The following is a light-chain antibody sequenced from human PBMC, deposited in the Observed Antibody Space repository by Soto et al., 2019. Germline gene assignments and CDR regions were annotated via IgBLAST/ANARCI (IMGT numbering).Light chain of an antibody. Sequence: QSVLTQPASVSGSPGQSITISCTGTSSDVGGYNYVSWYQQYPGKAPKLMVYDVSNRPSGVSDRFSGSKSGNTASLTISGLQAEDEADYYCSSYTSSNTYVFGTGTKLTVL. CDR2: DVS. CDR3: SSYTSSNTYV. V-gene: IGLV2-14*01. CDR1: SSDVGGYNY. J-gene: IGLJ1*01.